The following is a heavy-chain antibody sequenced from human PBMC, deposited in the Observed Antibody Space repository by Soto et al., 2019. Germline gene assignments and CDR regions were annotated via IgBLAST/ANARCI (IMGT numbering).Heavy chain of an antibody. CDR1: GFSFSYYA. V-gene: IGHV3-30-3*01. CDR3: ARDTRFSSGYYDS. Sequence: GGSLRLSCAASGFSFSYYAMHWVRQAPGKGLEWVAVTTYDGTSKYYADPVVGRFTISRDNSRNTLYLQMNSLRPEDTAAYYCARDTRFSSGYYDSWGQGTLVTVSS. D-gene: IGHD6-25*01. J-gene: IGHJ4*02. CDR2: TTYDGTSK.